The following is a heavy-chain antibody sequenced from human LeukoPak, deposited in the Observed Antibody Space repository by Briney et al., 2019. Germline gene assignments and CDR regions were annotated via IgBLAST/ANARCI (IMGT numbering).Heavy chain of an antibody. Sequence: GGSLRLSCAASGFTFTSYSMNWVRKAPGKGLEWVSTISGGGGSTYYADSVKGRFTISRDNSKNTLYLQVNSLRAEDTAVYYCAKVRDYYYDSSVGDYWGQGTLVTVSS. CDR1: GFTFTSYS. CDR2: ISGGGGST. V-gene: IGHV3-23*01. J-gene: IGHJ4*02. CDR3: AKVRDYYYDSSVGDY. D-gene: IGHD3-22*01.